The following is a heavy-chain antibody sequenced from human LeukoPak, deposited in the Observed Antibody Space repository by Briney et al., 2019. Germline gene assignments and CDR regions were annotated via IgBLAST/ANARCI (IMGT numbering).Heavy chain of an antibody. D-gene: IGHD3-10*01. V-gene: IGHV1-8*01. Sequence: GASVKVSCKASGYTFTSYDINWVRQAPGQGLEWMGWMNPNSGNTGYAQKFQGRVTMTRNTSISTAYMELSSLRSEDTAVYYCARRGMVRVVMGYWGQGTLVTVSS. CDR3: ARRGMVRVVMGY. J-gene: IGHJ4*02. CDR1: GYTFTSYD. CDR2: MNPNSGNT.